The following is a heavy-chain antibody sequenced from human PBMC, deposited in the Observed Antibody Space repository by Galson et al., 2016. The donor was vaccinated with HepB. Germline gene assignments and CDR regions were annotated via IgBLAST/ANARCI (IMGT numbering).Heavy chain of an antibody. V-gene: IGHV3-23*01. Sequence: SLRLSCAASGFTFSTYAMSWVRQAPGKGLEWASGISGSGGNTYYADPVKGRFTISRDNAKNSLFLQMNSLRGEGTALYYCAKDMHSNYGGNSEVGYYYGMDVWGQGTTVTVSS. CDR2: ISGSGGNT. CDR3: AKDMHSNYGGNSEVGYYYGMDV. J-gene: IGHJ6*02. CDR1: GFTFSTYA. D-gene: IGHD4-23*01.